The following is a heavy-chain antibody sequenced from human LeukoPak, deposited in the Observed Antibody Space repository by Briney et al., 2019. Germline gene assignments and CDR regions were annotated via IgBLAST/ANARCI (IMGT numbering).Heavy chain of an antibody. J-gene: IGHJ3*02. CDR3: AREKTLIVGATTDAFDI. D-gene: IGHD1-26*01. Sequence: ASVKVSCKAFGYTFTGYYMHWVRQAPGQGLEWMGWINPNSGGTNYAQKFQGRVTMTRDTSISTAYMELSRLRSDDTAVYYCAREKTLIVGATTDAFDIWGQGTMVTVSS. CDR2: INPNSGGT. V-gene: IGHV1-2*02. CDR1: GYTFTGYY.